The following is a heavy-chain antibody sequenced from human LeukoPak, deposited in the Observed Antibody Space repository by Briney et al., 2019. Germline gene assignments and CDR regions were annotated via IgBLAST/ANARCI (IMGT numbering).Heavy chain of an antibody. J-gene: IGHJ6*03. Sequence: GGSLRLSCAASGFTFNNYNMNWVRQAPGRALEWVSSITSSGTYIFYADSVKGRFTISRDNAKNSLYLQMNSLGPEDSAVYYCARDPYSGNYGNYYYYMDVWGKGTTVTISS. CDR1: GFTFNNYN. CDR3: ARDPYSGNYGNYYYYMDV. CDR2: ITSSGTYI. D-gene: IGHD1-26*01. V-gene: IGHV3-21*01.